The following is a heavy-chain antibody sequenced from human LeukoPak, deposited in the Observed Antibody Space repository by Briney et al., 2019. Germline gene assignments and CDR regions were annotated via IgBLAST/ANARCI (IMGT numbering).Heavy chain of an antibody. J-gene: IGHJ6*03. CDR1: GFTFRDYS. CDR2: ISTSSSTI. D-gene: IGHD3-10*01. V-gene: IGHV3-48*04. CDR3: ARSARQHGSGSYYKYHYYYMDV. Sequence: PGGSLRLSCAASGFTFRDYSMNWVRQAPGKGLEWVSYISTSSSTIKYADSVKGRFTISRDNGKNSLYLQMISLRAEDTAVYYCARSARQHGSGSYYKYHYYYMDVWGKGTTVTISS.